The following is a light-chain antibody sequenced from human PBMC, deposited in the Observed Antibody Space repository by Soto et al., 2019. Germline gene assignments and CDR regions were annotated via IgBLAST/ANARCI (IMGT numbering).Light chain of an antibody. V-gene: IGKV1-5*01. J-gene: IGKJ1*01. Sequence: GDTVTTTFRASQSISSWLAWYQQKPGKAPKXMIYDASSLESGVPSRFSGSGSGTECTLTISSLQPDDVATYYCQQYNSYPWTLGQGTKVDIK. CDR1: QSISSW. CDR3: QQYNSYPWT. CDR2: DAS.